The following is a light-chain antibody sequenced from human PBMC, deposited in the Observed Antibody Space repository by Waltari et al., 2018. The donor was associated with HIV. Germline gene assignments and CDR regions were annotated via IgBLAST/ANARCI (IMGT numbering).Light chain of an antibody. V-gene: IGLV3-1*01. J-gene: IGLJ2*01. CDR2: QVS. CDR3: QAWDSSTVV. CDR1: KLGDKY. Sequence: SYELTQPPSVSVSPGQTDSITCSGDKLGDKYACWYQQKPGQSPVLVIYQVSKRPSGIPERFSGSNSGNTATLTISGTQAMDEADYYCQAWDSSTVVFGGGTKLTVL.